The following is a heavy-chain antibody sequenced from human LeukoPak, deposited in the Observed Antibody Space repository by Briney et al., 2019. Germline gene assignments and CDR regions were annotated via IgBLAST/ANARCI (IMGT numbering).Heavy chain of an antibody. CDR2: IYYGGST. D-gene: IGHD5-12*01. Sequence: SSETLSLTCTVSGGSIRSSSYYWGGIRQPAGKGVEWIGSIYYGGSTFYNPGRRSRVTISLDRGKSEFSLKLRSVTGADTAVYYCARYHNGYDDYWGQGSLLTVSS. CDR1: GGSIRSSSYY. CDR3: ARYHNGYDDY. V-gene: IGHV4-39*07. J-gene: IGHJ4*02.